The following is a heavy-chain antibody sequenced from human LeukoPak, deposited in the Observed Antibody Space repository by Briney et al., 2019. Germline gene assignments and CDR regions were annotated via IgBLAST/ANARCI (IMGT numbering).Heavy chain of an antibody. V-gene: IGHV4-39*07. J-gene: IGHJ4*02. Sequence: SETLSLTCTVSGGSISSSSYYWGWIRQPPGKGLEWIGSIYYSGSTYYNPSLKSRVTMSVDTSKNQFSLKLSSVTAADTAVYYCARDMREAPYYFDYWGQGTLVTVSS. CDR1: GGSISSSSYY. CDR2: IYYSGST. CDR3: ARDMREAPYYFDY. D-gene: IGHD3-16*01.